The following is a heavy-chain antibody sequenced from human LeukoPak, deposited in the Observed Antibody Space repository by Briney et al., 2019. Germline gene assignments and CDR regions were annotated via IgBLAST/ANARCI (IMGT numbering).Heavy chain of an antibody. V-gene: IGHV4-34*01. CDR3: ARASRCSGGSCYPGTYYGMDV. CDR2: INHSGST. J-gene: IGHJ6*04. CDR1: GGSFSGYY. Sequence: PSETLSLTCAVYGGSFSGYYWSWIRQPPGKGLEWIGEINHSGSTNYNPSLKSRVTISVDTSKNQFSLQLSSVTAADTAVYYCARASRCSGGSCYPGTYYGMDVWGKGTTVTVSS. D-gene: IGHD2-15*01.